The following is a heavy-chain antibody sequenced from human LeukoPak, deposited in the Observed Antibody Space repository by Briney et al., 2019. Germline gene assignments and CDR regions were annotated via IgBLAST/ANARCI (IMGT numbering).Heavy chain of an antibody. CDR3: ARDSYSSSWYFDY. V-gene: IGHV4-4*07. D-gene: IGHD6-13*01. J-gene: IGHJ4*02. CDR1: GGSISSHY. Sequence: PSETLPLTCTVSGGSISSHYWSWIRQPAGKGLEWIGRIYASGSTNYNPSLKSRVTMSVDTSKNQFSLKLSSVTAADTAVYYCARDSYSSSWYFDYWGQGTLVTVSS. CDR2: IYASGST.